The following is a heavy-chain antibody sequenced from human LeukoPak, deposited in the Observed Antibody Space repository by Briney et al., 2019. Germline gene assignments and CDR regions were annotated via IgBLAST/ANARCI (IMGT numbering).Heavy chain of an antibody. CDR2: ISWNSGTI. CDR1: GFIFNDYA. D-gene: IGHD6-19*01. Sequence: GGSLRLSCAASGFIFNDYAMHWVRQAPGKGLEWVAGISWNSGTIAYADSVKGRFTISRDNAKNSLYLQMNSLRPEDMAFYFCAKVAAYSSGWYDSWGQGTLVTVSS. V-gene: IGHV3-9*03. J-gene: IGHJ5*01. CDR3: AKVAAYSSGWYDS.